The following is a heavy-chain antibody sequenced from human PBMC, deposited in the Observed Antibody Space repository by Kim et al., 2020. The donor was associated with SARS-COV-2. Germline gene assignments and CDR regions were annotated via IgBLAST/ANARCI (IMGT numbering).Heavy chain of an antibody. CDR3: ARDCRRLYYYDSSGYCAFDY. CDR1: GFTFSSYS. J-gene: IGHJ4*02. V-gene: IGHV3-48*02. CDR2: ISSSSSTI. Sequence: GGSLRLSCAASGFTFSSYSMNWVRQAPGKGLEWVSYISSSSSTIYYADSVKGRFTISRDNAKNSLYLQMNSLRDEDTAVYYCARDCRRLYYYDSSGYCAFDYWGQGTLVTVSS. D-gene: IGHD3-22*01.